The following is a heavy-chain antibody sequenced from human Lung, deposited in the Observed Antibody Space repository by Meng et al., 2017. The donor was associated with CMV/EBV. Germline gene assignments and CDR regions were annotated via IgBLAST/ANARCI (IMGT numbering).Heavy chain of an antibody. J-gene: IGHJ4*02. V-gene: IGHV3-30*02. CDR3: AKDGKSGGYFDY. CDR2: IWFDGSSK. D-gene: IGHD1-1*01. Sequence: QVQRVGAGGGVVQPGGSLRRSCGASGLSTYGMHWVRQVPGKGLEWVAFIWFDGSSKYYADSVKGRFSISRDNSKNTLYLQMNSLRPEDTGLYYCAKDGKSGGYFDYWGQGTLVTVSS. CDR1: GLSTYG.